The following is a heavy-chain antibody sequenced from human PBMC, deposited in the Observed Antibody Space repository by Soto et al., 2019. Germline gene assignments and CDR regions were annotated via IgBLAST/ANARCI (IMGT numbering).Heavy chain of an antibody. CDR3: ASLGYYVFWSGYFGYYYYGMYV. V-gene: IGHV3-33*01. Sequence: PGGSLRLSCAASGFTFSSYGMHWVRQAPGKGLEWVVVIWYDGSNKYYAVSVKGQFTISRDNSKNTLYLQMNSLRAEDTAVYYCASLGYYVFWSGYFGYYYYGMYVWGQGTTVTVSS. J-gene: IGHJ6*02. CDR1: GFTFSSYG. CDR2: IWYDGSNK. D-gene: IGHD3-3*01.